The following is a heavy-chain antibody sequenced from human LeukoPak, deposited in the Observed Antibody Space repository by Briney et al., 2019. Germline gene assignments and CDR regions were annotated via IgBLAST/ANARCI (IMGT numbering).Heavy chain of an antibody. CDR3: ARVDHDSRPYSHRGPQNWFDP. CDR1: GCTFDNTA. Sequence: GASVNVSCKASGCTFDNTAVNWLRQAPGQGLEWMGRIFFTLGSGTFAQKLKGRVRFSADKATNTAYMELSSLRPEDTAIYYCARVDHDSRPYSHRGPQNWFDPWGQGTRVTVSS. CDR2: IFFTLGSG. V-gene: IGHV1-69*04. J-gene: IGHJ5*02. D-gene: IGHD3-22*01.